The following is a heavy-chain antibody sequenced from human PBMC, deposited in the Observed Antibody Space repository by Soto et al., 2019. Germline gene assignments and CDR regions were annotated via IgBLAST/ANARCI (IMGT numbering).Heavy chain of an antibody. CDR3: ARSEATVLDN. CDR1: GGSMSSSNW. D-gene: IGHD4-17*01. CDR2: AHHSGRT. J-gene: IGHJ4*02. V-gene: IGHV4-4*02. Sequence: QVQLQESGPGLVKPSGTLSLTCTVSGGSMSSSNWWNWVRQPPGKGLEWIGEAHHSGRTNYNPSLKSQVTISVDKSKNHFSLKLSSVTAADTAVYYCARSEATVLDNWGQGTLVTVSS.